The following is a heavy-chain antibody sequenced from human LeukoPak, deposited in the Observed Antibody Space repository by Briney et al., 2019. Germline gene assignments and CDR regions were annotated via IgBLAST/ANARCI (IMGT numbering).Heavy chain of an antibody. J-gene: IGHJ3*02. CDR1: GFTFSSYW. V-gene: IGHV3-74*01. D-gene: IGHD5-24*01. Sequence: PGGSLRLSCAASGFTFSSYWMHWVRQAPGKGLVWVSRINSDGSSTSYADSVKGRFTISRDNAKNTLYLQMNSLRAEDTAVYYCVEMATNKDFDIWGQGTMVTVSS. CDR3: VEMATNKDFDI. CDR2: INSDGSST.